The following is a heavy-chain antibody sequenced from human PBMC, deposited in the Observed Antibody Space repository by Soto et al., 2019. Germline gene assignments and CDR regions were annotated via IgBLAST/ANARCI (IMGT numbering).Heavy chain of an antibody. D-gene: IGHD3-22*01. Sequence: SEPKSHTWTVSGGTIGSRSYYWSFKRQPPGKGQEWIGDIYHSGTTYYNPSLKRRVSISLDTSKNQFSLKLTSVTAADTAVYFCARTGKFYYYDMSGLPFDPWGPGVLVTVSS. CDR2: IYHSGTT. CDR1: GGTIGSRSYY. CDR3: ARTGKFYYYDMSGLPFDP. V-gene: IGHV4-39*07. J-gene: IGHJ5*02.